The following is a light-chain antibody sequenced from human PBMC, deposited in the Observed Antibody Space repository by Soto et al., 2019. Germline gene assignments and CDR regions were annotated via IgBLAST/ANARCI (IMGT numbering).Light chain of an antibody. J-gene: IGKJ4*01. CDR3: QQSFSSLLS. CDR1: QTISTY. V-gene: IGKV1-39*01. CDR2: DAS. Sequence: DIQMTQSPSSLSASVGDRVTITCRASQTISTYVTWYQQKPGKAPKALISDASTLQSGVPSRVSGSGSGTDFTLIISSLQPEDIATYYCQQSFSSLLSFGGGTQVEIK.